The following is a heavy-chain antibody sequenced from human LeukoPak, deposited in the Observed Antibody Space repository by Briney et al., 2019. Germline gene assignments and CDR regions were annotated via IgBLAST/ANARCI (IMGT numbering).Heavy chain of an antibody. CDR1: GFTFSSYW. CDR3: ATYSGSSPDAFDI. Sequence: GSLRLSCAASGFTFSSYWMSWVRHPPGKGLEWIGSIYYSGSTYYNPSLKSRVTISVDTSKNQFSLKLSSVTAADTAVYYCATYSGSSPDAFDIWGQGTMVTVSS. CDR2: IYYSGST. V-gene: IGHV4-38-2*01. J-gene: IGHJ3*02. D-gene: IGHD1-26*01.